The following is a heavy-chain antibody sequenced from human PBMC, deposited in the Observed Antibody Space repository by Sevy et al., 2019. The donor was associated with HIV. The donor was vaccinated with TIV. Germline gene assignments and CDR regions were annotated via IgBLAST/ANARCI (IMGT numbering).Heavy chain of an antibody. J-gene: IGHJ4*02. V-gene: IGHV3-7*01. CDR3: ARLLSDVVVVPGTTPGQYFDY. Sequence: GGSLRLSCVASGFTFNTYWMTWVRQAPGKGLEWVANINPDGSEKDYVDSLKGRFTVSRDNAESSLYLHMNSLRVEDPAVYFCARLLSDVVVVPGTTPGQYFDYWGQGTLVTVSS. CDR2: INPDGSEK. CDR1: GFTFNTYW. D-gene: IGHD2-2*01.